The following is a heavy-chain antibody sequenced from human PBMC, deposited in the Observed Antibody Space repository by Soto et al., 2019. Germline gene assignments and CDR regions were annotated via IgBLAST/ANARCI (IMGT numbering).Heavy chain of an antibody. J-gene: IGHJ5*02. Sequence: WASVKVSCKASGYTFTSYYMHWVRQAPGQGLEWMGIINPSGGSTSYAQKFQGRVTMTRDTSTSTVYMELSSLRSEDTAVYYCARDRRIAVAGKFWFDPWGQGTLVTVSS. CDR2: INPSGGST. CDR3: ARDRRIAVAGKFWFDP. V-gene: IGHV1-46*01. CDR1: GYTFTSYY. D-gene: IGHD6-19*01.